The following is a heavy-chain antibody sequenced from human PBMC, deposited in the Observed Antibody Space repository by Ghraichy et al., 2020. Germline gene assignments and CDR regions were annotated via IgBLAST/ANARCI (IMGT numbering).Heavy chain of an antibody. CDR1: GFTFSSYA. V-gene: IGHV3-23*01. D-gene: IGHD4-23*01. Sequence: GGSLRLSCAASGFTFSSYAMSWVRQAPGKGLEWVSAISGSGGSTYYADSVKGRFTISRDNSKNTLYLQMNSLRAEDTAVYYCAKGGSYGGNYDAEYFQHWGQGTLVTVSS. J-gene: IGHJ1*01. CDR3: AKGGSYGGNYDAEYFQH. CDR2: ISGSGGST.